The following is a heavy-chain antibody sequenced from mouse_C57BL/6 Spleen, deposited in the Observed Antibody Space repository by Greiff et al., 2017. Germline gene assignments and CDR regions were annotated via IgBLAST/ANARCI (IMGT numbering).Heavy chain of an antibody. J-gene: IGHJ2*01. Sequence: VKLQESGPGLVAPSQSLSITCTVSGFSLTSYAISWVRQPPGKGLEWLGVIWTGGGTNYNSGLKSRLSISKDNSKSQVFLKMNRLQTDETARYYWAKCDGFPSFYFDYWGQGTTLTVSS. V-gene: IGHV2-9-1*01. D-gene: IGHD2-3*01. CDR1: GFSLTSYA. CDR3: AKCDGFPSFYFDY. CDR2: IWTGGGT.